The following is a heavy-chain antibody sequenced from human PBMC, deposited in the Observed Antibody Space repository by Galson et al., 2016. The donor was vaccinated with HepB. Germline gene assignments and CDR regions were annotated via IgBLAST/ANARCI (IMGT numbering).Heavy chain of an antibody. CDR1: GGSISTGGFH. J-gene: IGHJ4*02. CDR2: IYYSGNT. Sequence: CTASGGSISTGGFHWTWIRQLPGKGLEWIGYIYYSGNTYFNPSLKSRVTISVDASKNQFSLRPNSVTAADTAVYYCARGGRKGLWGYYFDYWGQGTLVPVSS. CDR3: ARGGRKGLWGYYFDY. D-gene: IGHD5-18*01. V-gene: IGHV4-31*03.